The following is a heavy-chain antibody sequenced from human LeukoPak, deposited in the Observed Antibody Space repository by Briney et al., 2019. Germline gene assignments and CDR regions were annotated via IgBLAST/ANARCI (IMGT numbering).Heavy chain of an antibody. D-gene: IGHD2-15*01. CDR2: INSDGSST. V-gene: IGHV3-74*01. J-gene: IGHJ3*02. CDR3: ARDRNIVVGNDAFDI. CDR1: GFTFSSYW. Sequence: PGGSLRLSCAASGFTFSSYWMHWVRQAPGKGLVWFSRINSDGSSTSYADSAKGRFTISRDNAKNTLYLQMNSLRAEDTAVYYCARDRNIVVGNDAFDIWGQGTMVTVSS.